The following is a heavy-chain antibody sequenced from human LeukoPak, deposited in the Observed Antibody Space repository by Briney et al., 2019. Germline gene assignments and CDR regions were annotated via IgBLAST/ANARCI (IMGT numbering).Heavy chain of an antibody. CDR3: AREGPRGAFDI. CDR2: ISSSSRTI. J-gene: IGHJ3*02. D-gene: IGHD3-10*01. Sequence: GGSLRLSCAASGFTFSSYSMNWVRQAPGKGLEGVSYISSSSRTIYYADSVKGRFTISRDNAKNSLYLQMNSLRAEDTAVYYCAREGPRGAFDIWGQGTMVTVSS. V-gene: IGHV3-48*01. CDR1: GFTFSSYS.